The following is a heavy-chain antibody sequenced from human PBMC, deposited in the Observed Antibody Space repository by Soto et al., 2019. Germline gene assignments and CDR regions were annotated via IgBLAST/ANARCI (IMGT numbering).Heavy chain of an antibody. CDR1: GGSISSSSYY. CDR3: ARLVWFGELNYMDV. Sequence: QLQLQESGPGLVKPSETLSLTCTVSGGSISSSSYYWGWIRQPPGKGLEWIGSIYYSGRTYYNPSLKSRVTISVDTSKNQFSLKLRSGTAADTAVYYCARLVWFGELNYMDVWGKGTTVTVSS. CDR2: IYYSGRT. V-gene: IGHV4-39*01. J-gene: IGHJ6*03. D-gene: IGHD3-10*01.